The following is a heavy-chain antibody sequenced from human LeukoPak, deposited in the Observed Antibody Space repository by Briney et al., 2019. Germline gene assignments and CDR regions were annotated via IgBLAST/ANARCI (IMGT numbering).Heavy chain of an antibody. D-gene: IGHD3-10*01. J-gene: IGHJ6*02. Sequence: PGRSLRLPCAASGFTFSSYGMHWVRQAPGKGLEWVAVIWYDGSNKYYADSVKGRFTISRDNSKNTLYLQMNSLRAEDTAVYYCARDREYYYGSGSHTVGYYYGMDVWGQGTTVTVSS. CDR1: GFTFSSYG. V-gene: IGHV3-33*01. CDR2: IWYDGSNK. CDR3: ARDREYYYGSGSHTVGYYYGMDV.